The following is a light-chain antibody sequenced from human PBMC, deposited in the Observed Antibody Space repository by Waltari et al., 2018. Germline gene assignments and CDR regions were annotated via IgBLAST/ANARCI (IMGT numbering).Light chain of an antibody. J-gene: IGKJ4*01. CDR2: DAS. Sequence: EIVLTQSPATLSLSPGQRATLSCRASQSVRNFLAWYQQRPDQSPRLLMYDASNRATGIPARFSGSGSGTDFTLTISSLEPEDVALYYCQQRNYWPLTFGGGTRVEI. CDR1: QSVRNF. CDR3: QQRNYWPLT. V-gene: IGKV3-11*01.